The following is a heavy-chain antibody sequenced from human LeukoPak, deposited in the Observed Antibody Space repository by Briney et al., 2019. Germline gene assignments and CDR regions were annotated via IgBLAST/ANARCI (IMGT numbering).Heavy chain of an antibody. CDR1: GGSISSGGYY. Sequence: SQTLSLTCTVSGGSISSGGYYWSWIRQHPGKGLEWIGYIYYSGSTYYNPSLKSRVTISVDTSKNQFSLKLSSVTAADTAVYYCARDERSPHYDSSGYYPDYWGQGTLVTVSS. V-gene: IGHV4-31*03. D-gene: IGHD3-22*01. CDR2: IYYSGST. CDR3: ARDERSPHYDSSGYYPDY. J-gene: IGHJ4*02.